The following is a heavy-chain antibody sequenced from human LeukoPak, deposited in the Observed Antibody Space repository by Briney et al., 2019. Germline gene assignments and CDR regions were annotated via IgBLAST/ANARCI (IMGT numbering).Heavy chain of an antibody. V-gene: IGHV3-11*06. CDR3: ARGNGISNDWYCYFDY. CDR2: ISRSDGST. J-gene: IGHJ4*02. CDR1: GFTFSDYY. D-gene: IGHD6-19*01. Sequence: SLRLSCAASGFTFSDYYMTWNRQAPGKWMDWDSYISRSDGSTKYTDSVKGRFTISRDNVKNSLYLQMNRPSAEDAAVYYCARGNGISNDWYCYFDYWGQGTLVTVSS.